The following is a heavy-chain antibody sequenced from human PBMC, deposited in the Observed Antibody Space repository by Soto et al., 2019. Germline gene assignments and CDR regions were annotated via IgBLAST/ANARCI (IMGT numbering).Heavy chain of an antibody. CDR1: GFNFSIYW. V-gene: IGHV3-74*01. J-gene: IGHJ4*02. CDR3: VRGGAYGDYRLDY. CDR2: INSDGSAT. D-gene: IGHD4-17*01. Sequence: GGSLRLSCAASGFNFSIYWMHWVRQAPGKGLVWVSRINSDGSATYYADSVKGRFTISRDNAKNTLYVQMHSLRAEDTAVYYCVRGGAYGDYRLDYWGQGTPVTVSS.